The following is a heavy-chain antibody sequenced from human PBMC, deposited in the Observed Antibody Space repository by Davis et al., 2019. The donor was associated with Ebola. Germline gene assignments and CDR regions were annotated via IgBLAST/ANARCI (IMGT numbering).Heavy chain of an antibody. J-gene: IGHJ4*02. V-gene: IGHV3-48*04. CDR1: GFTFSSYS. D-gene: IGHD1-26*01. Sequence: PGGSLRLSCAASGFTFSSYSMNWVRQAPGKGLEWVSYISSSGSTIYYADSVKGRFTISRDNAKNSLDLQMNSLRADDTAIYYCARGMGDTTGYYFDYWGQGILVSVSS. CDR2: ISSSGSTI. CDR3: ARGMGDTTGYYFDY.